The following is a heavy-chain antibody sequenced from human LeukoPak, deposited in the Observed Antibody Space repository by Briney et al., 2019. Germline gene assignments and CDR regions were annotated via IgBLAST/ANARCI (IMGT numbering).Heavy chain of an antibody. Sequence: PGGSLRLSCAASGFTLSSYSMNWVRQAPGKGLEWVSSISSSSSYIHYADSVKGRFTISRDNAKNSLYLQMNSLRAEDTAVYYCARDRGMLAAAFDIWGQGTMVTVSS. D-gene: IGHD6-13*01. CDR3: ARDRGMLAAAFDI. CDR2: ISSSSSYI. V-gene: IGHV3-21*01. CDR1: GFTLSSYS. J-gene: IGHJ3*02.